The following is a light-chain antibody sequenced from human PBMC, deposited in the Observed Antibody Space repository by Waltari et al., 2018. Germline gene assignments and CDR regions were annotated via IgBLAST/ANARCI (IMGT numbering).Light chain of an antibody. CDR1: RTVSTNY. CDR2: GAS. J-gene: IGKJ4*01. CDR3: QQYENSPLT. V-gene: IGKV3-20*01. Sequence: EIVLTQSPGTLSLSPGERATLSCRATRTVSTNYLAWYQQKPGQAPRLLIHGASNRATGIPDRFSGSGSGTDFTLTISRLEPEDFGVYYCQQYENSPLTFGGGTTVEIK.